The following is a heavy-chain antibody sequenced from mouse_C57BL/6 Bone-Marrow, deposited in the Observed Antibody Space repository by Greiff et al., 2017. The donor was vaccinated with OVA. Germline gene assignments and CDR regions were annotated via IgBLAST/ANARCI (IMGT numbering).Heavy chain of an antibody. CDR3: ARYYYGLYAMDY. Sequence: EVMLVESGGGLVQPGGSLKLSCAASGFTFSDYYMYWVRQTPEKRLEWVAYISNGGGSTYYPDTVKGRFTISRDNAKNTLYLQLSRLKSEDTAMYYCARYYYGLYAMDYWGQGTSVTVSS. D-gene: IGHD1-1*01. CDR2: ISNGGGST. J-gene: IGHJ4*01. CDR1: GFTFSDYY. V-gene: IGHV5-12*01.